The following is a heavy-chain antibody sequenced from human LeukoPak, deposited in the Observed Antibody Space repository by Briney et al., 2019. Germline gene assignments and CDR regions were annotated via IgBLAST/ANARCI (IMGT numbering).Heavy chain of an antibody. CDR2: IRYDGSNK. D-gene: IGHD3-22*01. Sequence: GGSLRLSCAAPGFTFSSYGMHWVRQAPGKGLEWVAFIRYDGSNKYYADSVKGRFTISRDNSKNTLYLQMNSLRAEDTAVYYCAKVDSSGSPERHWGQGTLVTVSS. CDR1: GFTFSSYG. CDR3: AKVDSSGSPERH. J-gene: IGHJ4*02. V-gene: IGHV3-30*02.